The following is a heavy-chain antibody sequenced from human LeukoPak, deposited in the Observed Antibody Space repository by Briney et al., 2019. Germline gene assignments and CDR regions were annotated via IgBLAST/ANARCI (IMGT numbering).Heavy chain of an antibody. CDR2: IWYDGSNK. V-gene: IGHV3-33*06. CDR1: GFTFSSYG. J-gene: IGHJ4*02. D-gene: IGHD2-15*01. CDR3: AKDFRPFCSGGSCYSVDY. Sequence: GGSLRLSCAASGFTFSSYGMHWVRQAPGKGLEWVAVIWYDGSNKYYADSVKGRFTISRDNPKNTLYLQMNSLRAEDTAVYYCAKDFRPFCSGGSCYSVDYWGQGTLVTVSS.